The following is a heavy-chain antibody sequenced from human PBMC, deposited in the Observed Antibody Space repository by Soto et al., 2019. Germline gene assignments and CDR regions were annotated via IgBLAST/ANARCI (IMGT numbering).Heavy chain of an antibody. D-gene: IGHD3-10*01. Sequence: NPSETLSLTCTVSGGSIRSYYWSWIRQPPGKCLEWIGYIYYSGSTYYNPSLKSRVTISVDTSKNQFSLKLSSVTAADTAVYYCARALDYYGSGGNWFDPWGQGTLVTVSS. CDR1: GGSIRSYY. CDR2: IYYSGST. CDR3: ARALDYYGSGGNWFDP. J-gene: IGHJ5*02. V-gene: IGHV4-30-4*08.